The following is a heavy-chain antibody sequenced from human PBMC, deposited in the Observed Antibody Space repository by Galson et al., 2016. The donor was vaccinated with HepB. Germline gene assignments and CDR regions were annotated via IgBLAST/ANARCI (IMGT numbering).Heavy chain of an antibody. J-gene: IGHJ2*01. V-gene: IGHV2-5*02. D-gene: IGHD2-21*01. CDR3: AHRGGLFPYWYFDF. CDR1: GFSLSASGVA. CDR2: IFWDDEK. Sequence: PALVNPTQTLTLTCTFSGFSLSASGVAVGWIRQPPGKALEWLALIFWDDEKLYSPSLQTRLTITKDTSKKQVVLTMTNMDPADTATYYCAHRGGLFPYWYFDFWGRGTLVAVSS.